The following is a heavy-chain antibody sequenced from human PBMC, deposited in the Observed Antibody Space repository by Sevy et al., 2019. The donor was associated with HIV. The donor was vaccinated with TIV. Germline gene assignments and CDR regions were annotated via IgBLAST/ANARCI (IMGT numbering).Heavy chain of an antibody. CDR1: GFTFRTYG. D-gene: IGHD1-26*01. V-gene: IGHV3-30*18. CDR3: AKGVGSTPPFDY. Sequence: GGSLRLSCAASGFTFRTYGMHWVRQAPGKGLEWVAVLSYDGSDKYYADSVKGRFTISRDNSKNTLYLQMNSLGNEDTAIYYGAKGVGSTPPFDYWGQGTLVTVSS. CDR2: LSYDGSDK. J-gene: IGHJ4*02.